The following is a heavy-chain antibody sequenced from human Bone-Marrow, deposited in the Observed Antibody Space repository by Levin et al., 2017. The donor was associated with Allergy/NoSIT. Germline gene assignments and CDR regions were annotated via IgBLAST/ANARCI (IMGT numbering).Heavy chain of an antibody. V-gene: IGHV1-69*06. CDR3: ARDQELVNSYGMDV. CDR2: IIPIFGTA. Sequence: SVKVSCKASGGTFSSYAISWVRQAPGQGLEWMGGIIPIFGTANYAQKFQGRVTITADKSTSTAYMELSSLRSEDTAVYYCARDQELVNSYGMDVWGQGTTVTVSS. D-gene: IGHD2-21*01. CDR1: GGTFSSYA. J-gene: IGHJ6*02.